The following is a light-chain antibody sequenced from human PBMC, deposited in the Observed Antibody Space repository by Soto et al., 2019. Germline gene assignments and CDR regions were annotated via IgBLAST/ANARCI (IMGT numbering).Light chain of an antibody. V-gene: IGLV1-47*01. CDR1: SSNIGGNY. CDR2: RNN. Sequence: QSVLTQPPSTSGTPGQRVTIPCLGSSSNIGGNYVFWYQHLPGTAPKLLIYRNNQRPSGVPDRFSGSKSGTSASLAISGLRAEDEADYYCATWDASLSGNIIFGGGTQRTVL. J-gene: IGLJ7*01. CDR3: ATWDASLSGNII.